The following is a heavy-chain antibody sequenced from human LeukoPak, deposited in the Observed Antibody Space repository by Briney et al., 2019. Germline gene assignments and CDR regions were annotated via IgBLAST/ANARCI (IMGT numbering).Heavy chain of an antibody. CDR1: GGSIDIYY. V-gene: IGHV4-59*01. Sequence: SETLSLTCTVSGGSIDIYYWNWIRQPPVKGLEWLGYIYYSGSTNYNPSLKSRVAISVDTSKNQFSLKLRSVTAADTAVYYCARSRPGYCSSTSCYRGLHYYYMDVWGKGTTVTVSS. CDR2: IYYSGST. J-gene: IGHJ6*03. CDR3: ARSRPGYCSSTSCYRGLHYYYMDV. D-gene: IGHD2-2*01.